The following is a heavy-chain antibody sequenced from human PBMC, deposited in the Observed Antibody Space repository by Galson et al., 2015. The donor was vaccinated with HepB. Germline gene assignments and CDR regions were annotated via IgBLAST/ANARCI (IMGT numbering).Heavy chain of an antibody. CDR2: ISGSGATI. D-gene: IGHD2-2*01. Sequence: SLRLSCAASGFTFSDFYMSWIRQAPGKGLEWVSHISGSGATIWYADSVRGRFTVSRDNAKNSVYLQMNSLRAEDTAFYYCARGYQYGRDWGQGTLVTVSS. CDR1: GFTFSDFY. CDR3: ARGYQYGRD. J-gene: IGHJ4*02. V-gene: IGHV3-11*01.